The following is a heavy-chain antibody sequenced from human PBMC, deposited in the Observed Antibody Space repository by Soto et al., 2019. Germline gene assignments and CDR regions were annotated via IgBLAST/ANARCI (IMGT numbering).Heavy chain of an antibody. J-gene: IGHJ4*02. CDR1: GYTFTSYD. CDR3: ARASVAEDFDY. Sequence: QVQLVQSGAEVKKPGASVKVSCRASGYTFTSYDLTWVRQATGQGLEWMEWMNPNGGNTGYAQKFQGRVTMTRNTSTSTAYMELSSLRSEDTAVYYGARASVAEDFDYWGQGTLVTVSS. CDR2: MNPNGGNT. V-gene: IGHV1-8*01. D-gene: IGHD6-19*01.